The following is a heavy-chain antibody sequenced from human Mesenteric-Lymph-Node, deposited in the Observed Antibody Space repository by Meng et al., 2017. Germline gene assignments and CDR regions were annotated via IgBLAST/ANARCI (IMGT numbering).Heavy chain of an antibody. CDR2: IDAAGGT. CDR3: VGGFYFQY. Sequence: EVQRVESGGGLVQPGGSLRVSCAASGFTVSYQYMNWVRQAPGKGLEWVSVIDAAGGTNYADSVKGRFTISRDNSKNTLHLQLDSLRAEDTAVYYCVGGFYFQYWGRGTLVTVSS. CDR1: GFTVSYQY. J-gene: IGHJ1*01. D-gene: IGHD3-3*01. V-gene: IGHV3-53*01.